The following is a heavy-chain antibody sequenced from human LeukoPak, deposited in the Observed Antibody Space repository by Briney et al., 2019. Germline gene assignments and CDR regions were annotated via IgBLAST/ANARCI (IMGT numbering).Heavy chain of an antibody. CDR3: ARAIVYYDSSGYYPTRFDY. Sequence: SMKVSCKASGGTFSSYAISWVRQAPGQGPEWMGGIIPIFGTADYAQKFQGRVTITTDESTSTAYMELSSLRSEDTAVYYCARAIVYYDSSGYYPTRFDYWGQGTLVTVSS. CDR1: GGTFSSYA. V-gene: IGHV1-69*05. CDR2: IIPIFGTA. D-gene: IGHD3-22*01. J-gene: IGHJ4*02.